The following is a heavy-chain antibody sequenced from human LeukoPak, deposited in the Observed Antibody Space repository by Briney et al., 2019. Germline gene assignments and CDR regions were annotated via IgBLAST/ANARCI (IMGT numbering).Heavy chain of an antibody. CDR3: ARRIQLWSGVDY. Sequence: SETLSLTCTVSAGSSGSGGYYWSWIRQHPGKGLEWIGNIYYSGSTYYNPSLKTRITMSIDTSKSKLSLNLSSVTAADTAVYYCARRIQLWSGVDYWGQGTLVTVSS. CDR1: AGSSGSGGYY. D-gene: IGHD5-18*01. V-gene: IGHV4-31*03. CDR2: IYYSGST. J-gene: IGHJ4*02.